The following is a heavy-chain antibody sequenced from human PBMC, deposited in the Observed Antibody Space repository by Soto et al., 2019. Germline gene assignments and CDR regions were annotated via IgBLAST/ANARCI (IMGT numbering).Heavy chain of an antibody. Sequence: HPRSLTVATSGGTRFKNTAAWDSIKQTPSRGLEWLGRTYYRSNWYSDYATSVKSRITINPDTSKNQFSLQLKSVTPEDTSVYYCARDNIMRTMGLSVYWGQRSQV. CDR1: GGTRFKNTAA. CDR2: TYYRSNWYS. D-gene: IGHD3-10*01. J-gene: IGHJ4*02. CDR3: ARDNIMRTMGLSVY. V-gene: IGHV6-1*01.